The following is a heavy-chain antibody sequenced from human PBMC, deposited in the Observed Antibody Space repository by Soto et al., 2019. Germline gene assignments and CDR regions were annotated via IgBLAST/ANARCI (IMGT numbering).Heavy chain of an antibody. CDR3: ARDGFLEWLPQYYFDY. J-gene: IGHJ4*02. D-gene: IGHD3-3*01. V-gene: IGHV3-30-3*01. Sequence: PGGSLRLSCAASGFTFSSYAMHWVRQAPGKGLEWVAVISYDGSNKYYADSVKGRFTISRDNSKNTLYLQMNSLRAEDTAVYYCARDGFLEWLPQYYFDYWGQGTLVTVSS. CDR2: ISYDGSNK. CDR1: GFTFSSYA.